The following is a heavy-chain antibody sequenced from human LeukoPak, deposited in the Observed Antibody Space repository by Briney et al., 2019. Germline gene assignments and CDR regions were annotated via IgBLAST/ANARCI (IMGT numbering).Heavy chain of an antibody. J-gene: IGHJ3*02. Sequence: GGSLRLSCAASGFTFSSYAMTWVRQAPGQGLEWISAISGSAYSTSYADSVKGRFTISRDNSKNTLYLQLTSLRAEDTAIYYCARNTSGFKLGDAFDIWGQGTMVTVSS. V-gene: IGHV3-23*01. D-gene: IGHD3-22*01. CDR2: ISGSAYST. CDR1: GFTFSSYA. CDR3: ARNTSGFKLGDAFDI.